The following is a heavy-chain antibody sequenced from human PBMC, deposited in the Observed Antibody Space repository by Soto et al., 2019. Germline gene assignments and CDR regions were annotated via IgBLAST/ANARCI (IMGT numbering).Heavy chain of an antibody. V-gene: IGHV1-3*01. CDR3: AKDRSSGWYDFDY. Sequence: ASVKVSCKASGYTFTSYAMHWVRQAPGQGLEWMGWINAGNGNTKYSQKFQGRVTITRDTSASTAYMELSSLRSEDTAVYYCAKDRSSGWYDFDYWGQGTLVTVSS. CDR1: GYTFTSYA. CDR2: INAGNGNT. J-gene: IGHJ4*02. D-gene: IGHD6-19*01.